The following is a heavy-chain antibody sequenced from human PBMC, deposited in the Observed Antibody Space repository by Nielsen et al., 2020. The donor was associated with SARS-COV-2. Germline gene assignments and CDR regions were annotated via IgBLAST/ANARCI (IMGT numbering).Heavy chain of an antibody. V-gene: IGHV3-NL1*01. CDR2: IYSGGST. D-gene: IGHD3-10*01. CDR3: AKDLSTRGGMDV. CDR1: GFTFSSYG. Sequence: GESLKIPCAASGFTFSSYGMHWVRQAPGKGLEWVSVIYSGGSTYYADSVKGRFTISRDNSKNTLYLQMNSLRAEDTAVYYCAKDLSTRGGMDVWGQGTTVTVSS. J-gene: IGHJ6*02.